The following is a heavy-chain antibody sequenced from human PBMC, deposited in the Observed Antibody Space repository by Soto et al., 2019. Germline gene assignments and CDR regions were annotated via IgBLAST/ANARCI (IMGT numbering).Heavy chain of an antibody. CDR3: ALFFSQTNIDV. V-gene: IGHV1-2*02. J-gene: IGHJ6*01. Sequence: QVQLVQSGPEVGKPGASVKVSCKASGYTFTGYYLHWVRQAPGQGLEWMGYINPDSGRTRYAQKFQGTVTMTRDTSITTAYLELSSLKYDDSAIFYCALFFSQTNIDVWGQGTTVIVSS. CDR1: GYTFTGYY. CDR2: INPDSGRT.